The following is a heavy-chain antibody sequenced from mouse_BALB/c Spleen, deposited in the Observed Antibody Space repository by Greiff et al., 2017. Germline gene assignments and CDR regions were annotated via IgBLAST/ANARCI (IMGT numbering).Heavy chain of an antibody. V-gene: IGHV1S56*01. J-gene: IGHJ4*01. Sequence: QVQLQQSGAELVKPGASVKLSCKASGYTFTGYVINWVRQRLEQGLEWIGWIFPGDGSTKYNEKFKGKATLTTDKSSSTAYMQLSRLTSEDSSVYFCARLNWWDAMDYWGQGTAVTVTS. CDR1: GYTFTGYV. CDR2: IFPGDGST. D-gene: IGHD1-1*02. CDR3: ARLNWWDAMDY.